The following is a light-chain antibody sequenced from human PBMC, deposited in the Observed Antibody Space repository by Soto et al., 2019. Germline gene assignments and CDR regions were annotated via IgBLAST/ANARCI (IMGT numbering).Light chain of an antibody. CDR1: SSDVGGYNY. CDR3: SSYTSRSTLEV. CDR2: DVS. V-gene: IGLV2-14*01. J-gene: IGLJ1*01. Sequence: QSALTQPASGSGSPGPSITISFTGTSSDVGGYNYVSWYQQHPGKAPKLMIYDVSNRPSGVSNRFSGSKSGNTASLTISGLQAEDEADSYCSSYTSRSTLEVFGTGTKLTVL.